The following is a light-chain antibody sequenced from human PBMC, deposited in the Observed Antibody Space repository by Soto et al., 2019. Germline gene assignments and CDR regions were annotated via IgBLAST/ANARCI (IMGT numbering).Light chain of an antibody. J-gene: IGKJ1*01. V-gene: IGKV3-20*01. Sequence: EIVLTQSPGTLSLSPGERATLSCRASQSVSSSYLAWYQQKPGQAPRLLIYGTSCRATGFPDRFSGSGSGTDFTLTISRLEPEDFAVYYCQQYDSSPRTFGQGTKVDIK. CDR3: QQYDSSPRT. CDR2: GTS. CDR1: QSVSSSY.